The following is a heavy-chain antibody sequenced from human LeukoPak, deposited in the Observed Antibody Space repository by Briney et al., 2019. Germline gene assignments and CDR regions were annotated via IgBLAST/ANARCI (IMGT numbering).Heavy chain of an antibody. CDR1: GFTFSSYW. CDR3: ARDGVLWFGEQYYYAMDV. Sequence: GGSRRLSCAASGFTFSSYWMHWVRKAPGKGLVWVSRINSDGSSTSYADSVKGRFTISRDNAKNTLYLQMNSLRAEDTAVYYCARDGVLWFGEQYYYAMDVWGKGTTVTVSS. CDR2: INSDGSST. J-gene: IGHJ6*04. D-gene: IGHD3-10*01. V-gene: IGHV3-74*01.